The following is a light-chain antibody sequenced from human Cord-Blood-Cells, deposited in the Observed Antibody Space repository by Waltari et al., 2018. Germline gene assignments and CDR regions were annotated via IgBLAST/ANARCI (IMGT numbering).Light chain of an antibody. CDR2: QDS. CDR1: KLGDKY. V-gene: IGLV3-1*01. CDR3: CSYAGSSTWV. J-gene: IGLJ3*02. Sequence: SYELTQPPSVSVSPGQTASITCSGDKLGDKYACWYQQKPGQSPVLVIYQDSKRPSGIPERFSGSKSGNTASLTISGLQAEDEADYYCCSYAGSSTWVFGGGTKLTVL.